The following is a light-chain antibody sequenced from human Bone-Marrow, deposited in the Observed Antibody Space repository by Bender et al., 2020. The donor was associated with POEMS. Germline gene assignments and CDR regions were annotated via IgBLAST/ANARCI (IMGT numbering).Light chain of an antibody. J-gene: IGLJ3*02. CDR2: EVA. V-gene: IGLV2-23*02. Sequence: QSALTQPASVSGSLGQSITMSCTGNSSNIGAYNLVSWYQQHPGKAPKLIISEVAKRPSGVSDRFSGSKSGNTASLRISGLQTEDESDYYCCSYVSRSITVFGGGTKLTVL. CDR3: CSYVSRSITV. CDR1: SSNIGAYNL.